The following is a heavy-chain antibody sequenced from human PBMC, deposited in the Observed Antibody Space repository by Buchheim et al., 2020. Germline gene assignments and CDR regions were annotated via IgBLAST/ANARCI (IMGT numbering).Heavy chain of an antibody. CDR3: ARGPRHRLGIDYDSSGYLDY. CDR1: GGSFSSYA. CDR2: IIPIFGTA. V-gene: IGHV1-69*06. J-gene: IGHJ4*02. Sequence: QVQLVQSGAEVKKPGSSVKVSCKASGGSFSSYAISWVRQAPGQGLEWMGGIIPIFGTANYAQRFQGRVTITADTSTSTAYLDLSSLRYEDTAVYYCARGPRHRLGIDYDSSGYLDYWGQGTL. D-gene: IGHD3-22*01.